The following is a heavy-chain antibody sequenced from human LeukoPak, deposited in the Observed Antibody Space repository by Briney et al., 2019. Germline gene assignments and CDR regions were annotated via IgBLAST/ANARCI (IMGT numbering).Heavy chain of an antibody. CDR1: GYSFTSYW. CDR2: IDPSDSYT. CDR3: ASQTYYGVNWFDP. J-gene: IGHJ5*02. D-gene: IGHD3-10*01. Sequence: GESLKISCKGSGYSFTSYWISWVGQMPGKGLEWMGRIDPSDSYTNYSPSFQGHVTISADKSISTAYLQWSSLKASDTAMYYCASQTYYGVNWFDPWGQGTLVTVSS. V-gene: IGHV5-10-1*01.